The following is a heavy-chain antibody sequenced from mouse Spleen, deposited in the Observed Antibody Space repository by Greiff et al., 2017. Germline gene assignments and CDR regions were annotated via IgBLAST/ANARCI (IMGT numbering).Heavy chain of an antibody. D-gene: IGHD3-3*01. CDR2: IYPGGGYT. V-gene: IGHV1-63*01. CDR3: ARGAVPYYFDY. J-gene: IGHJ2*01. Sequence: VHLVESGAELVRPGTSVKMSCKASGYTFTNYWIGWAKQRPGHGLEWIGDIYPGGGYTNYNEKFKGKATLTADKSSSTAYMQFSSLTSEDSAIYYCARGAVPYYFDYWGQGTTLTVSS. CDR1: GYTFTNYW.